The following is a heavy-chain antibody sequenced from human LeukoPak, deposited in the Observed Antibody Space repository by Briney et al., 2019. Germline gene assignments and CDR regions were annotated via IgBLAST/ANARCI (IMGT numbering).Heavy chain of an antibody. CDR2: IRYDGSNK. V-gene: IGHV3-30*02. CDR1: GFTFSSYG. J-gene: IGHJ2*01. CDR3: AREVVTAGPTRWYFDL. Sequence: PGGSLRLSCAASGFTFSSYGMHWVRQAPGKGLEWVAFIRYDGSNKYYADSVKGRFTISRDNSKNTLYLQMNSLRAEDTAVYYCAREVVTAGPTRWYFDLWGRGTLVTVSS. D-gene: IGHD2-21*02.